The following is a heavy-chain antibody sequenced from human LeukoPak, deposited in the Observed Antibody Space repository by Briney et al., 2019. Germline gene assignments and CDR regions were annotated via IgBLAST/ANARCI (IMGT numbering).Heavy chain of an antibody. CDR3: ARGLREPRSSSWISSATPRKYSSGWYYDY. V-gene: IGHV4-34*01. J-gene: IGHJ4*02. D-gene: IGHD6-19*01. Sequence: SETLSLTCAVYGGSFSGYYWSWIRQPPGKGLEWIGDINHSGSTNYNPSLKSRVTISVDTSKNQFSLKLSSVTAADTAVYYCARGLREPRSSSWISSATPRKYSSGWYYDYWGQGTLVTVSS. CDR1: GGSFSGYY. CDR2: INHSGST.